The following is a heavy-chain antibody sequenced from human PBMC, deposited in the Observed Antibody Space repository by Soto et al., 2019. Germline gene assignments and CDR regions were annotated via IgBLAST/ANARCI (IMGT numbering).Heavy chain of an antibody. V-gene: IGHV3-23*01. CDR3: AKPPDYNWNDY. J-gene: IGHJ4*02. CDR2: VRGSGGST. CDR1: GFTFSSYA. D-gene: IGHD1-20*01. Sequence: EVQLLESGGGLVQPGGSLRLSCAASGFTFSSYAMSCVRQAPGKGLEWISAVRGSGGSTYYADSLKGRFTISRDNSKDTLYLQMNNLRAEDTAVYYCAKPPDYNWNDYWGQGTLVTVSS.